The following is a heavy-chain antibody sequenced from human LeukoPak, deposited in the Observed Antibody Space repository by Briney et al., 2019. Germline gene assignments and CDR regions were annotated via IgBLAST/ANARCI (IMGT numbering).Heavy chain of an antibody. J-gene: IGHJ4*02. CDR2: ISWDGSTT. V-gene: IGHV3-43D*03. CDR1: GFTFDDYA. CDR3: AKKANGLYFDF. Sequence: GGSLRLSXAASGFTFDDYAMHWVRQAPGKGLEWVSLISWDGSTTSYADSVKGRFTISRDNSKDSLYLQMSSLRAEDTALYYCAKKANGLYFDFWGQGTLVTVSS. D-gene: IGHD1-1*01.